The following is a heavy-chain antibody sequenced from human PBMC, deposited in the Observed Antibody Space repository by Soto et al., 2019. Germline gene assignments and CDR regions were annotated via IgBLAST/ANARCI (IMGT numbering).Heavy chain of an antibody. Sequence: QVQLVESGGGVVQPGRSLRLSCAASGFTFSSYGMHWVRQAPGKGLEWVAVISYDGSNKYYADSVKGRFTISRDNSKNTLYLQMNSLRAEDTAVYSRAKDTRGYSYGLFDYWGQGTLVTVSS. CDR2: ISYDGSNK. D-gene: IGHD5-18*01. V-gene: IGHV3-30*18. CDR1: GFTFSSYG. J-gene: IGHJ4*02. CDR3: AKDTRGYSYGLFDY.